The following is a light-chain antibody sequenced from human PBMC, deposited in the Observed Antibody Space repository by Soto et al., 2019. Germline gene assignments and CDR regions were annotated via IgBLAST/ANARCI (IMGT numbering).Light chain of an antibody. J-gene: IGLJ1*01. V-gene: IGLV2-11*01. Sequence: QSALTQPRSVSGSPGQSVTISCTGTSSDFGGYNYVSWYQHHPGKAPKLMIYDVSERPSGVPDRFSGSKSGNTASLTISGLQAEDEADYFCCSDAGTFDVFGTGTKVTVL. CDR1: SSDFGGYNY. CDR3: CSDAGTFDV. CDR2: DVS.